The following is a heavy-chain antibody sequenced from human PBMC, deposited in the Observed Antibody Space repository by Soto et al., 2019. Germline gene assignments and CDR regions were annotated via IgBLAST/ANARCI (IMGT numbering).Heavy chain of an antibody. CDR3: ARARTMVRGVIMPPPFDY. CDR2: MNPNSGNT. J-gene: IGHJ4*02. CDR1: GYTFNSYD. V-gene: IGHV1-8*01. D-gene: IGHD3-10*01. Sequence: ASVKVSCKASGYTFNSYDINWVRQATGQGLEWMGWMNPNSGNTGYAQKFQGRVTMTRNTSISTAYMELSSLRSEDTAVYYCARARTMVRGVIMPPPFDYWGQGTLVTVSS.